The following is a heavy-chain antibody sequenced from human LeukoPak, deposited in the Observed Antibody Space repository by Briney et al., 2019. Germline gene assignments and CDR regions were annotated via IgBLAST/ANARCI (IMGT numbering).Heavy chain of an antibody. CDR1: GFTFSSYW. CDR2: IRQDGGLK. V-gene: IGHV3-7*01. CDR3: AREIVGAIKSYFDY. J-gene: IGHJ4*02. D-gene: IGHD1-26*01. Sequence: GGSLRLSCTASGFTFSSYWMSWVRQAPGKGLEWVANIRQDGGLKHYVDSVKGRFTISRDSAENSLYLQMNSLRAEDTAVYYCAREIVGAIKSYFDYWGQGTLVTASS.